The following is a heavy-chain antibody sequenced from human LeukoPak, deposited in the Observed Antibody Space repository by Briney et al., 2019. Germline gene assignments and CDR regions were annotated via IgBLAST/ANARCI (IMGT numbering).Heavy chain of an antibody. CDR3: ARRGAGYCFDY. V-gene: IGHV3-23*01. CDR1: GFTFSSYA. CDR2: ITDSGGGT. J-gene: IGHJ4*02. Sequence: GGSLRLSCAASGFTFSSYAMSWGRQAPRKGLGRGSGITDSGGGTFYADSVKGRITISGDNSKNPLFLQLNSLRAEDTAVYYCARRGAGYCFDYWGQGTLVTVSS. D-gene: IGHD3-10*01.